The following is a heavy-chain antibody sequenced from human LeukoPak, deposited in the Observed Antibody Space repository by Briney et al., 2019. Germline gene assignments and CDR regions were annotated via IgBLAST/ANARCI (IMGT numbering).Heavy chain of an antibody. CDR2: INPNSGGT. V-gene: IGHV1-2*02. CDR1: GYTFTGYY. D-gene: IGHD2/OR15-2a*01. J-gene: IGHJ4*02. Sequence: ASVKVSCTASGYTFTGYYMHWVRQAPGQGLEWMGWINPNSGGTNYAQKFQGRVTMTRDTSISTAYMELSRLRSDDTAVYYCARTDSISYFSLDYWGQGTLVTVSS. CDR3: ARTDSISYFSLDY.